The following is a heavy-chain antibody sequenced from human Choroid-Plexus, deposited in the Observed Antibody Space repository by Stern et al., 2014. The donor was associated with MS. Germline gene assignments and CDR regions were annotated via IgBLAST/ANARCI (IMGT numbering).Heavy chain of an antibody. CDR1: GFTFGSCA. J-gene: IGHJ5*02. Sequence: VQLVESGGGVVQPGRPLRLSCVASGFTFGSCAMHWVRQAPGKGLEWVAGVSYDGSNKYYADSVKGRFTISRDNSQNTLYMQMSSLRPEDTAVYYCAKDRQSLTSFFAHWGQGPW. V-gene: IGHV3-30*18. D-gene: IGHD3-9*01. CDR2: VSYDGSNK. CDR3: AKDRQSLTSFFAH.